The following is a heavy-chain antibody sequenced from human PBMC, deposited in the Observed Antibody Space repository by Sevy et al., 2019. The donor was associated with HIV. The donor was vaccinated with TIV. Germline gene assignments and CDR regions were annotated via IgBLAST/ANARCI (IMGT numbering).Heavy chain of an antibody. J-gene: IGHJ4*02. CDR2: ISASGGYT. Sequence: GWSLRLSCAVSAFTFNSYVMSWVRQAPGKGLEWVSTISASGGYTYYADSVKGRLTISRDNSKNTVYLQMNSLRAEDTAIYYCAKETIRGYYWGQGTVVTVSS. CDR3: AKETIRGYY. CDR1: AFTFNSYV. D-gene: IGHD6-25*01. V-gene: IGHV3-23*01.